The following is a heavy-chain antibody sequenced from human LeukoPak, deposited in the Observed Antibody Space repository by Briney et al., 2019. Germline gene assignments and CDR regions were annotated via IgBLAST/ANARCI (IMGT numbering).Heavy chain of an antibody. CDR1: GGSISCGGYY. CDR2: ICYSAST. Sequence: SETLSLTCTVSGGSISCGGYYWSWIPQHPGKGLAWIRYICYSASTNYNPSLKSRVTISVDTSKNQFSLKLSSVTAADTAVYYCARRYYDDSSGDAFDIWGQGTMVTVSS. D-gene: IGHD3-22*01. J-gene: IGHJ3*02. V-gene: IGHV4-31*03. CDR3: ARRYYDDSSGDAFDI.